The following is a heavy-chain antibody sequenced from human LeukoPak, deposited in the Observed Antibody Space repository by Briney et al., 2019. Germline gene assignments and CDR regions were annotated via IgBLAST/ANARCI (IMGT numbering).Heavy chain of an antibody. D-gene: IGHD3-22*01. V-gene: IGHV1-8*03. Sequence: ASVKVSCKASGYTFTSYDINWVRQATGQGLEWMGWMNPNSGNTGYAQKIQGRVTITRNTSISTAYMELSSLRSEATAVYYCAREKYSSGYSSLSFDYWGQGTLVTVSS. CDR1: GYTFTSYD. J-gene: IGHJ4*02. CDR3: AREKYSSGYSSLSFDY. CDR2: MNPNSGNT.